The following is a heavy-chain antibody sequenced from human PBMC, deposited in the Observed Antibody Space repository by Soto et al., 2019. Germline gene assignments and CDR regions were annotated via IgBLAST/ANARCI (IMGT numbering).Heavy chain of an antibody. V-gene: IGHV3-23*01. Sequence: EVQLLESGGGLIQPGGSLRLSCAASGFAFSRSAMAWVRQAPEKGLEWVSSISEGGGTTFYAGSVEGRFTISRDNSKNTLYLQMNSVRADDTAVYYCAKGGYRIAYDCGRGTLVTVSS. CDR2: ISEGGGTT. J-gene: IGHJ4*01. CDR1: GFAFSRSA. D-gene: IGHD2-21*01. CDR3: AKGGYRIAYD.